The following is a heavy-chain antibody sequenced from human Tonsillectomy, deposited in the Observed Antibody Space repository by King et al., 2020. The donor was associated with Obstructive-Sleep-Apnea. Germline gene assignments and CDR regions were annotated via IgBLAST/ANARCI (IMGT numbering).Heavy chain of an antibody. J-gene: IGHJ4*02. Sequence: VQLVESGGGLVQPGGSLRLSCAASGFTFSSYAMSWVRQAPGKGLEWVSAISGCGGSTYYADSVRGRFTISRDNSNNTLFLQMNSLRADDTAVYYCAKSGSYYSWGQGTLVTVSS. CDR1: GFTFSSYA. CDR3: AKSGSYYS. D-gene: IGHD1-26*01. CDR2: ISGCGGST. V-gene: IGHV3-23*04.